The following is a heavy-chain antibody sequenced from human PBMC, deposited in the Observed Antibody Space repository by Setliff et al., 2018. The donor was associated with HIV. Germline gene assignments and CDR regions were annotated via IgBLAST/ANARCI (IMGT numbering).Heavy chain of an antibody. CDR1: GGSVSSPSYY. V-gene: IGHV4-39*07. J-gene: IGHJ4*02. Sequence: SETLSLTCAVSGGSVSSPSYYWGWIRQPPGKGLEWIGSVYNSGITFKNPSLKSRVSISVDRSGNQFSLRLTSVTAADTAVYYCARVEMATFDYWGQGTLVTVSS. CDR3: ARVEMATFDY. D-gene: IGHD2-15*01. CDR2: VYNSGIT.